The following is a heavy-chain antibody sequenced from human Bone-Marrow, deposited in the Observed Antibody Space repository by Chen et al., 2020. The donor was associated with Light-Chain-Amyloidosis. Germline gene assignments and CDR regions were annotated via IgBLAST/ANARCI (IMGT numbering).Heavy chain of an antibody. CDR3: VRRDVRWHIDF. J-gene: IGHJ4*02. CDR1: GASVSSDYHY. Sequence: QVQLQESGPGLVKPSGTLSLTCTVAGASVSSDYHYWTWIRQPPGDRLEWIGYIYYTGSTKYNPSLESRIAISIDTSKNQFSLKVNSVTAADTAVYYCVRRDVRWHIDFWAQGALVTVSS. CDR2: IYYTGST. V-gene: IGHV4-61*01. D-gene: IGHD6-13*01.